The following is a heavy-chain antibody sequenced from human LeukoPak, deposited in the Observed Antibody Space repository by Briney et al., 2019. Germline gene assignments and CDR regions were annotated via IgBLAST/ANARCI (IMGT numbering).Heavy chain of an antibody. CDR2: IYYSGST. CDR3: ARHLYYYYGMDV. CDR1: GGSISSYY. V-gene: IGHV4-59*08. J-gene: IGHJ6*02. Sequence: SETLSLTCTVSGGSISSYYWSWIRQPPGKGLEWIGYIYYSGSTNYNPSLKSRVTISVDTSKNQFSLKLSSVTAADTAVYYCARHLYYYYGMDVWGQGTTVTVSS.